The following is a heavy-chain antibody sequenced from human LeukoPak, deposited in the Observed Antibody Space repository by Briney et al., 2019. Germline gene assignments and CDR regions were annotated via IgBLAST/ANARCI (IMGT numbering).Heavy chain of an antibody. J-gene: IGHJ6*04. CDR1: GGSFSGYY. Sequence: SETLSLTCAVYGGSFSGYYWSWIRQPPGKGLEWIGEINHSGSTNYNPSLKSRVTISVDTSKNQFSLKPSSVTAADTAVYYCARAVRGYCSSTSCYRDYYYGMDVWGKGTTVTVSS. CDR2: INHSGST. D-gene: IGHD2-2*02. V-gene: IGHV4-34*01. CDR3: ARAVRGYCSSTSCYRDYYYGMDV.